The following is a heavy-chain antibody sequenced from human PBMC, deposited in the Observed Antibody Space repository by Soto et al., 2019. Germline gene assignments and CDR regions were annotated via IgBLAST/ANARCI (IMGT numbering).Heavy chain of an antibody. D-gene: IGHD6-19*01. Sequence: QVQLVESGGGLVKPGGSLRLSCAASGFTFSDYYMTWIRQAPGKGLEWLSYISSRSTYTNYADSVQGRFTISRDNAKNSLYLQMNSLRAEDTAVYYCATGNYGWYLGDFDYWGQGTLVTVSS. CDR2: ISSRSTYT. CDR1: GFTFSDYY. J-gene: IGHJ4*02. V-gene: IGHV3-11*05. CDR3: ATGNYGWYLGDFDY.